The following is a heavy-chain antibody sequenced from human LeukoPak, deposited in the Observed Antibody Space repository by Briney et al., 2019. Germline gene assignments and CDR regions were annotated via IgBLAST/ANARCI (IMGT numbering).Heavy chain of an antibody. CDR2: INHSGST. CDR3: ARRGGRYSSSWYTK. D-gene: IGHD6-13*01. J-gene: IGHJ4*02. CDR1: GGSLSGYY. Sequence: PSETLSLTCAVYGGSLSGYYWSWIRQPPGKGLEWIGEINHSGSTNYNPSLKSRVTISVDTSKNQFSLKLSSVTAADTAVYYCARRGGRYSSSWYTKWGQGTLVTVSS. V-gene: IGHV4-34*01.